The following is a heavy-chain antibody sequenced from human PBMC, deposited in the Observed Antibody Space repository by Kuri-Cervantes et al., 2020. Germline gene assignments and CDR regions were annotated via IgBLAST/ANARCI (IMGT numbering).Heavy chain of an antibody. J-gene: IGHJ6*03. Sequence: GGSLRLSCAASGFTFSSYAMHWVRQAPGKGLEWVAVISYDGSNKYYADSVKGRFTISRHNSKNTLYLQMNSLRAEDTAVYYCARAVQYYYMDVWGKGTTVTVSS. CDR3: ARAVQYYYMDV. CDR2: ISYDGSNK. CDR1: GFTFSSYA. V-gene: IGHV3-30*14.